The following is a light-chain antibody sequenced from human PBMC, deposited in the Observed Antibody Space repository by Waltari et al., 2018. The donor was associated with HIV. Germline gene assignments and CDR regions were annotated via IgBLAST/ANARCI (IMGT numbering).Light chain of an antibody. Sequence: QSALTQPASVSGSPGQSITISCTGTSSDVGGYNYVSWYQQHPGKGPKLMIYEVSNRPSGVSNRLSGSKSGNTASLTISGLQAEDEADYYCSSYTSSSTWVFGGGTKLTVL. J-gene: IGLJ3*02. V-gene: IGLV2-14*01. CDR2: EVS. CDR3: SSYTSSSTWV. CDR1: SSDVGGYNY.